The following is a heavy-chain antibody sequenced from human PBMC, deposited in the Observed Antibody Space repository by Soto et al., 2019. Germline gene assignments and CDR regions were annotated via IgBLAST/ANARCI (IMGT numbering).Heavy chain of an antibody. V-gene: IGHV1-69*06. CDR2: IIPIFGTA. CDR1: GGTFSSYA. CDR3: ARLLFYYYDSSGKPSDDF. Sequence: QVQLVQSGAEVKKPGSSVKVSCKASGGTFSSYAISWVRQAPGQGLEWLGGIIPIFGTANYAQKFQGRVTITADKCTSTAYMELSSLRSEDTAVYYCARLLFYYYDSSGKPSDDFWGQGTLVTVSS. D-gene: IGHD3-22*01. J-gene: IGHJ4*02.